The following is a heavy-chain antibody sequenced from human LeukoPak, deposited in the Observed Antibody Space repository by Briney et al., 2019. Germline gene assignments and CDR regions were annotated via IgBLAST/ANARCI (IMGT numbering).Heavy chain of an antibody. J-gene: IGHJ4*02. CDR1: GGSISSGDYY. D-gene: IGHD3-10*01. CDR2: IYYSGST. Sequence: SETLSLTCTVSGGSISSGDYYWSWIRQPPGKGLEWTGYIYYSGSTYYNPSLKSRVTISVDTSKNQFSLKLSSVTAADTAVYYCARGRGVLWFGEFGSPPYFDYWGQGTLVTVSS. CDR3: ARGRGVLWFGEFGSPPYFDY. V-gene: IGHV4-30-4*01.